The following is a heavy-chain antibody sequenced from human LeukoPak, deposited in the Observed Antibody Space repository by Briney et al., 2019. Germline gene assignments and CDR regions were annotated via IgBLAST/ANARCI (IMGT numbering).Heavy chain of an antibody. V-gene: IGHV4-4*09. CDR1: GASISSYF. Sequence: PSETLSLTCTVSGASISSYFWTWIRQPPGKGLEWLAYIHTSGSTNYNPSLKSRVTISLDTSKSQFSLNLTSVTAADTAMYYCARHRRAVPAYYFDYWGPGAPVTVS. CDR2: IHTSGST. CDR3: ARHRRAVPAYYFDY. J-gene: IGHJ4*02. D-gene: IGHD6-19*01.